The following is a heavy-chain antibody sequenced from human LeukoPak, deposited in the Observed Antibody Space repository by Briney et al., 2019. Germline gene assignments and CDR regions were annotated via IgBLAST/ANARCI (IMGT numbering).Heavy chain of an antibody. CDR2: IYYSGST. Sequence: SETLSLTCTISGGSISSSSYYWGWIRQPPGKGLEWIGSIYYSGSTYYNPSLKSRVTISVDTSKNQFSLKLSSVTAADTAVYYCAGHWVRRLTYYYYDMDVWGQGTTVTVSS. J-gene: IGHJ6*02. V-gene: IGHV4-39*01. CDR3: AGHWVRRLTYYYYDMDV. CDR1: GGSISSSSYY. D-gene: IGHD1-14*01.